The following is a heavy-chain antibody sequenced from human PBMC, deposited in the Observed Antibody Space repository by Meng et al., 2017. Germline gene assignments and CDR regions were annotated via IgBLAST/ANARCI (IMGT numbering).Heavy chain of an antibody. Sequence: QVQLQQWGAGPLKPSETLSLTCAVYGGSFSGYYWSWIRQPPGKGLEWIGEINHSGSTNYNPSLKSRVTISVDTSKNQFSLKLSSVTAADTAVYYCARRGIAARPFYYWGQGTLVTVSS. CDR1: GGSFSGYY. J-gene: IGHJ4*02. D-gene: IGHD6-6*01. CDR2: INHSGST. V-gene: IGHV4-34*01. CDR3: ARRGIAARPFYY.